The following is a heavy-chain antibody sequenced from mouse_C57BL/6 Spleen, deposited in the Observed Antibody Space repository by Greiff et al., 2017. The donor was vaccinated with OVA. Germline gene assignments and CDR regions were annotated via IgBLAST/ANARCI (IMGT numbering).Heavy chain of an antibody. V-gene: IGHV1-54*01. CDR1: GYAFTNYL. D-gene: IGHD3-3*01. J-gene: IGHJ1*03. Sequence: QVQLQQSGAELVRPGTSVKLSCKASGYAFTNYLIEWVKQRPGQGLEWIGVINPGSGGTNYNEKFKGKATLTADKSSSTAYMQLSSLTSEDSAVYFCARSWGRYFDVWGTGTTVTVSS. CDR2: INPGSGGT. CDR3: ARSWGRYFDV.